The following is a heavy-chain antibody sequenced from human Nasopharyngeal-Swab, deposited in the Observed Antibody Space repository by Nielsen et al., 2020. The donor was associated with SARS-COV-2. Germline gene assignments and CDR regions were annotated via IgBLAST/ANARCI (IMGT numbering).Heavy chain of an antibody. D-gene: IGHD3-16*01. J-gene: IGHJ3*02. V-gene: IGHV3-74*01. CDR3: TRVDVHDAFDM. CDR1: GFTLSNYW. Sequence: GASLRLSCAASGFTLSNYWIHWVRQTPGKGLLWVSRINTDASRTSYADSVKGRFTISRDNAKNTVYLQMNSLRGEDTAVYYCTRVDVHDAFDMWGQGTMVTVSS. CDR2: INTDASRT.